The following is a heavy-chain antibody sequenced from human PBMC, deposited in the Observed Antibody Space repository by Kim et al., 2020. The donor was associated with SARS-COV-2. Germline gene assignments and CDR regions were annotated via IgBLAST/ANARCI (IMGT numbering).Heavy chain of an antibody. D-gene: IGHD3-22*01. CDR1: GGSISSYY. Sequence: SETLSLTCTVSGGSISSYYWSWIRQPPGKGLEWIGYIYYSGSTNYNPSLKSRVTISVDTSKNQFSLKLSSVTAADTAVYYCARANYYDSSGYHPPTILDYWGQGTLVTVSS. CDR2: IYYSGST. CDR3: ARANYYDSSGYHPPTILDY. J-gene: IGHJ4*02. V-gene: IGHV4-59*01.